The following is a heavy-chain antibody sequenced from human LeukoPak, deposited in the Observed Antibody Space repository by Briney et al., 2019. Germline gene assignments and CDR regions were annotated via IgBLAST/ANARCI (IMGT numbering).Heavy chain of an antibody. D-gene: IGHD1-26*01. V-gene: IGHV1-69*13. CDR2: IIPIFGTA. J-gene: IGHJ4*02. CDR1: GGTFSSYA. Sequence: ASVKVSCKASGGTFSSYAISWVRQAPGQGLEWMGGIIPIFGTANYAQKFQGRVTITADESTSTAYMELSSLRSEDTAVYYCARAVGGELLQVSYFDYWGQGTLVTVSS. CDR3: ARAVGGELLQVSYFDY.